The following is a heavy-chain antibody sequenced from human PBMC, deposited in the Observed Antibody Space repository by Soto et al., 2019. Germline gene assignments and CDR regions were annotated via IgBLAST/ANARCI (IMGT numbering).Heavy chain of an antibody. CDR1: GFTFSSYG. CDR3: ARGDIVLVPAAFYGMDV. D-gene: IGHD2-2*01. J-gene: IGHJ6*02. Sequence: QVPLVESGGGVVQPGRSLRLSCAASGFTFSSYGMHWVRQAPGKGLEWVAVIWYDGSNKYYADSVKGRFTISRDNSKNTLYLQMNSLRAEDTAVYYCARGDIVLVPAAFYGMDVWGQGTTVTVSS. CDR2: IWYDGSNK. V-gene: IGHV3-33*01.